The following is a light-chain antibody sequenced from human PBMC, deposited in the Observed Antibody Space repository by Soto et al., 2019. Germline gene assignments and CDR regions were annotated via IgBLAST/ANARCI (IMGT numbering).Light chain of an antibody. V-gene: IGLV2-14*01. CDR2: EVS. Sequence: QSVLIQPASVSGSPVQAITRSCTGTSSDVCGSNYVSWYQHHPHRAPKLLIYEVSYRPSGVSNRLSGSKSGNMASLTISALQAEDESDHKRSSCTSSNTLEVSGSWTKVTVL. J-gene: IGLJ1*01. CDR1: SSDVCGSNY. CDR3: SSCTSSNTLEV.